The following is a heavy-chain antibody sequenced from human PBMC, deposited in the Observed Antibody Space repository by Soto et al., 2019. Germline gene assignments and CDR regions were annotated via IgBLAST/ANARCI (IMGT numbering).Heavy chain of an antibody. V-gene: IGHV3-23*01. CDR2: ISLGGGST. CDR1: GFTFSRFD. CDR3: AKTVSIAVVAAPNFDS. Sequence: GGSLRLSCAASGFTFSRFDMTWVRQAPGKGLQWVAGISLGGGSTYYTDSVKGRFTISRDNSENTLYLQMNSLRGEDTAVYYCAKTVSIAVVAAPNFDSWGQGTLVTVS. D-gene: IGHD2-15*01. J-gene: IGHJ4*02.